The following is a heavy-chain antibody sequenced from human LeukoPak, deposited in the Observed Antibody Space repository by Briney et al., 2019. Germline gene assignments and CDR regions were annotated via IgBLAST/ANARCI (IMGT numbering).Heavy chain of an antibody. D-gene: IGHD3-22*01. Sequence: PGGSLRLSCAASGFTFSSYWMSWVRQAPGKGLEWVANVKQDGSERYYVDSVKGRFTISRDNAKNSLYLQMNSLRAEDTAVYYCARDLESDDYYDSSGYSDYWGQGTLVTVSS. J-gene: IGHJ4*02. CDR1: GFTFSSYW. CDR3: ARDLESDDYYDSSGYSDY. CDR2: VKQDGSER. V-gene: IGHV3-7*01.